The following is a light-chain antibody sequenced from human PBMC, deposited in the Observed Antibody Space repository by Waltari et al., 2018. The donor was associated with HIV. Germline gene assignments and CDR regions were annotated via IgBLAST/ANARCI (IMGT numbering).Light chain of an antibody. V-gene: IGLV1-44*01. Sequence: QSVVTQPPSASATPGQRVTISCSGDTANLGSHTVDWYQHLPGTAPKLLIYSDNQRPSGVPDRFSASKSGTSASLAISDLQSADEAIYYCASGDGSLNGWVFGGGTFLTVL. CDR1: TANLGSHT. CDR2: SDN. J-gene: IGLJ3*02. CDR3: ASGDGSLNGWV.